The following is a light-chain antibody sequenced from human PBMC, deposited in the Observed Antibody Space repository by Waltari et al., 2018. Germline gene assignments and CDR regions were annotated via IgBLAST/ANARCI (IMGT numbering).Light chain of an antibody. Sequence: EIVLTQSPGTLFLSPGERATLSCRASQSVTSISLGWHQQKLGQTPRLLIYGTSTRATGIPDRFSGGGSGTDFTLTISRLEPEDFAVYYCQQYDGEVLTFGGGTKVEI. CDR2: GTS. V-gene: IGKV3-20*01. J-gene: IGKJ4*01. CDR1: QSVTSIS. CDR3: QQYDGEVLT.